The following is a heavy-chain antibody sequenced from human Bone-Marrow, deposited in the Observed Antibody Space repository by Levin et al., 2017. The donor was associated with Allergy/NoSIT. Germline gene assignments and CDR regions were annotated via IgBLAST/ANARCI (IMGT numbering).Heavy chain of an antibody. Sequence: ASETLSLTCTVSGGSISENSYYWGWIRQPPGKGLEWIGSIHNSGNTYNNPSLKSRINISIDRSENRFSLRLTSVTAPDTAVYYCARSRDGIRTFDYWGQGTLVTVSS. V-gene: IGHV4-39*01. CDR3: ARSRDGIRTFDY. CDR1: GGSISENSYY. J-gene: IGHJ4*02. CDR2: IHNSGNT. D-gene: IGHD5-24*01.